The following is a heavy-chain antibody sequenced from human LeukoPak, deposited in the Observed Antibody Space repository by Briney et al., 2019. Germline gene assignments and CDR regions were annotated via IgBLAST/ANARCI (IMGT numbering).Heavy chain of an antibody. CDR1: GGSISSGSYY. V-gene: IGHV4-61*02. Sequence: SETLSLTCTVSGGSISSGSYYWSWIRQPAGKGLEWIGRICTSGSTNYNPSLKSRVTISVDTSKNQFSLKLSSVTAADTAVYYCARGYWNDGLDYWGQGTLVTVSS. CDR2: ICTSGST. J-gene: IGHJ4*02. CDR3: ARGYWNDGLDY. D-gene: IGHD1-1*01.